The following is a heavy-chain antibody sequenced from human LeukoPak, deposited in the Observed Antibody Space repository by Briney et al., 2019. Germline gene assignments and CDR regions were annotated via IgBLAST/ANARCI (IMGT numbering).Heavy chain of an antibody. D-gene: IGHD3-10*01. J-gene: IGHJ4*02. CDR2: IYHSGST. CDR3: ASGGTMVRGVIRPYYFDY. Sequence: SETLSLTCAVSGGSISSSNWWSWVRQPPGKGLEWIGEIYHSGSTNYNPSLKSRVTISVDKSKTQFSLKLSSVTAADTAVYYCASGGTMVRGVIRPYYFDYWGQGTLVTVSS. V-gene: IGHV4-4*02. CDR1: GGSISSSNW.